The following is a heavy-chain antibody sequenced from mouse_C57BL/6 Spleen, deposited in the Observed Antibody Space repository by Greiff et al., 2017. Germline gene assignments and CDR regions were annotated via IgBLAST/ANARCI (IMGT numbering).Heavy chain of an antibody. CDR1: GYTFTSYW. CDR3: ARIEGYDCYPFAY. Sequence: QVQLQQPGAELVRPGSSVKLSCKASGYTFTSYWMHWVKQRPIQGLEWIGNIDPSDSEPHSNQKFKDKATLTVDKTSSTPYIQLSSLTSEDSTVYCWARIEGYDCYPFAYWGQGTLVTVSA. V-gene: IGHV1-52*01. J-gene: IGHJ3*01. D-gene: IGHD2-3*01. CDR2: IDPSDSEP.